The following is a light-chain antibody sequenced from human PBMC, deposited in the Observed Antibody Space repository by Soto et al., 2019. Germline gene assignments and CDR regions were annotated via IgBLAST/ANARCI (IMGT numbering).Light chain of an antibody. CDR3: QEYNGYST. CDR1: QSISSW. Sequence: DPQMTQSPSTLSASVGDRVTITCRASQSISSWLAWYQQKPGKAPKLLIFDASSLEGGVPSRFSGSGSGTEFALTISSLQPDDSATYYCQEYNGYSTFGQGTKV. V-gene: IGKV1-5*01. CDR2: DAS. J-gene: IGKJ1*01.